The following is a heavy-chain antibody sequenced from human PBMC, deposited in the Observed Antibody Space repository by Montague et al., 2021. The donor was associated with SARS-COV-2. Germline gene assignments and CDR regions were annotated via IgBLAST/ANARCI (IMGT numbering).Heavy chain of an antibody. D-gene: IGHD2-2*01. CDR2: ISHSGST. J-gene: IGHJ6*02. CDR3: ARVPYRLLFVPRYYGMDV. CDR1: GGSLSGYY. Sequence: SETLSLTCAVYGGSLSGYYWSWIRRPPGEGLEWIAEISHSGSTSYNPSLKSRVTISVDTSKNQFSLELSSATAADTAVYYCARVPYRLLFVPRYYGMDVWGQGTTVTVSS. V-gene: IGHV4-34*01.